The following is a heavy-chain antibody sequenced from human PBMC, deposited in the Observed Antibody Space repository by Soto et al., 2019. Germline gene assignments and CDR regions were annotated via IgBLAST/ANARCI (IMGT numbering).Heavy chain of an antibody. CDR2: IKSKTEGGTT. J-gene: IGHJ5*02. CDR1: GFTFSNAW. CDR3: TASHGEFLT. D-gene: IGHD4-17*01. V-gene: IGHV3-15*07. Sequence: GGSLRLSCAASGFTFSNAWMNWVRQAPGKGLNWVGRIKSKTEGGTTDYAAPVKGRFTISRDDSKNTLYLQMNSLKTEDTAVYYCTASHGEFLTWGQGTLVTGSS.